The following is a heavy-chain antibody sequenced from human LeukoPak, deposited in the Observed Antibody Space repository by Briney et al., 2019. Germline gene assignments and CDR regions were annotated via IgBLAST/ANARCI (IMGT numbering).Heavy chain of an antibody. D-gene: IGHD6-13*01. CDR3: ARVGIAAAGTSLYFDY. CDR1: GFTFSSYA. V-gene: IGHV3-53*01. J-gene: IGHJ4*02. CDR2: IYSGGST. Sequence: GGSLRLSCAASGFTFSSYAMSWVRQAPGKGLEWVSVIYSGGSTYYADSVKGRFTISRDNSKNTLYLQMNSLRAEDTAVYYCARVGIAAAGTSLYFDYWGQGTLVTVSS.